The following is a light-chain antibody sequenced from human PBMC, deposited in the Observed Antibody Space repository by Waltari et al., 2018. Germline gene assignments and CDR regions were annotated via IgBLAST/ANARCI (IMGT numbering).Light chain of an antibody. CDR1: QSISSW. V-gene: IGKV1-5*03. CDR2: KAS. Sequence: DIQMTQSPSTLSASVGDRVTITCRVSQSISSWLAWYQQQPWKAPKLLIYKASTLESGGRSRFSGSGSGTEFTLTISSLQPDDFATYYCQQYNNYSRTFGQGTKVEIK. J-gene: IGKJ1*01. CDR3: QQYNNYSRT.